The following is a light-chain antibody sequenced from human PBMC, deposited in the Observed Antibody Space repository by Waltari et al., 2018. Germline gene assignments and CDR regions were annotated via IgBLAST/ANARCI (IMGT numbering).Light chain of an antibody. V-gene: IGKV3-11*01. Sequence: EIVLTQSPATLSLSPGDRATLSCRASQSVSSFFAWYQQKPGQAPRLLIYDASTRATGVPGRFSGSGSGTDFTLTITSLQPEDFAVYYCQEPGRTFGPGTKVDIK. J-gene: IGKJ3*01. CDR3: QEPGRT. CDR2: DAS. CDR1: QSVSSF.